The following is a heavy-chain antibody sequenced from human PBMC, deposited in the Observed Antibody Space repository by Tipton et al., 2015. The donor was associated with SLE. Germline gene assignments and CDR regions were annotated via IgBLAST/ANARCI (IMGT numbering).Heavy chain of an antibody. Sequence: SLRLSCAASGFTFSSYEMNWVRQAPGKGLEWVSYISSSGSTIYYADSVKGRFTISRDNSKNTLYLQMNSLRAEDTAVYYCAKGITMIVGLDWYFDLWGRGTLVTVSS. V-gene: IGHV3-48*03. CDR3: AKGITMIVGLDWYFDL. CDR2: ISSSGSTI. J-gene: IGHJ2*01. D-gene: IGHD3-22*01. CDR1: GFTFSSYE.